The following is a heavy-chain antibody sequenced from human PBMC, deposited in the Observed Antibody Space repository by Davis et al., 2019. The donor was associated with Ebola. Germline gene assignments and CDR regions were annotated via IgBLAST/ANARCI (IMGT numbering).Heavy chain of an antibody. Sequence: ASVKVSCKASGYTFTSYGISWVRQAPGQGLEWMGWISAYNGNTNYAQKLQGRVTMTTDTSTSTAYMELRSLRSDDTAVYYCARGASDYGGPDDWFDPWGQGTLVTVSS. CDR3: ARGASDYGGPDDWFDP. CDR1: GYTFTSYG. D-gene: IGHD4-23*01. CDR2: ISAYNGNT. J-gene: IGHJ5*02. V-gene: IGHV1-18*01.